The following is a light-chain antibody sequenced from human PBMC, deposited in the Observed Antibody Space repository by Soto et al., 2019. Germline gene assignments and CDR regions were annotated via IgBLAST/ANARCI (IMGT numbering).Light chain of an antibody. J-gene: IGKJ5*01. CDR1: QTISTW. CDR3: EQYNTYST. Sequence: DIQVPQSPPTLSASVGARSPITGRASQTISTWMAWYQQEPGKAPKLLVYDASTLQSGVASRFSGSGSGTEFTLIISGLQPDDSATYYCEQYNTYSTFGQGTRLEIK. V-gene: IGKV1-5*01. CDR2: DAS.